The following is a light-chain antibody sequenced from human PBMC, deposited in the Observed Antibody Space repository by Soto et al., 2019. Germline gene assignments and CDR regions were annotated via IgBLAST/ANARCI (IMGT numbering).Light chain of an antibody. Sequence: QSVLTQPPSASGSPGQSVTISCTGTSSDVGGYNYVSWYQQHPGKAAKLIIYEVTKRPSGVPDRFSGSKSGNTASLTVSGLQAEDEADYHCSSYADTAWVLGGGTKLTVL. CDR3: SSYADTAWV. J-gene: IGLJ3*02. V-gene: IGLV2-8*01. CDR1: SSDVGGYNY. CDR2: EVT.